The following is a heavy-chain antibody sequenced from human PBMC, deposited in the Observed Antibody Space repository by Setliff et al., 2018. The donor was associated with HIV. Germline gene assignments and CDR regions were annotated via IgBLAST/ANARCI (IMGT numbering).Heavy chain of an antibody. D-gene: IGHD5-12*01. CDR1: GDSIRSYY. CDR3: ARQMTIPGVAITPVDY. V-gene: IGHV4-59*08. J-gene: IGHJ4*02. CDR2: VFYTGFT. Sequence: SETLSLTCTVSGDSIRSYYWSWIRQPPGKGLEWIGYVFYTGFTAYNPSLKSRLTMSVDTSKSQFSLKLASVTAADTAVYYCARQMTIPGVAITPVDYWGQGTLGTVSS.